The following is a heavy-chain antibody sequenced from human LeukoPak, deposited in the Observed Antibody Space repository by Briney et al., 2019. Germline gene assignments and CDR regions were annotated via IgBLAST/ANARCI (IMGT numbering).Heavy chain of an antibody. Sequence: GGSLRLSCAASGFTFSSYAMHWVRQAPGKGLEWVAVISYDGSNKYYADSVKGRFTISRDSAKNSLYLQMNSLRAEDTALYYCAKDMGHVGVALDWGQGTLVTVSS. J-gene: IGHJ4*02. CDR1: GFTFSSYA. CDR3: AKDMGHVGVALD. V-gene: IGHV3-30*04. CDR2: ISYDGSNK. D-gene: IGHD1-26*01.